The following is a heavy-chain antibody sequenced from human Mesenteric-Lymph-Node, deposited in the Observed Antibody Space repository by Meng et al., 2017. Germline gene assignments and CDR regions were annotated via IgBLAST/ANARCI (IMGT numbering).Heavy chain of an antibody. CDR3: ARETRXXYFEFDY. Sequence: QVPPPEARSRLWTPSRTLSPTCTCSGGAISTTNYYWSWVRQPPGKRLEWLGGIYYSGITYYNPSLTSRVDLSVDTSKNLFSLKLFSLTTEXXAVYXXARETRXXYFEFDYWGQGTLVTVSS. CDR2: IYYSGIT. J-gene: IGHJ4*02. CDR1: GGAISTTNYY. V-gene: IGHV4-39*02. D-gene: IGHD2/OR15-2a*01.